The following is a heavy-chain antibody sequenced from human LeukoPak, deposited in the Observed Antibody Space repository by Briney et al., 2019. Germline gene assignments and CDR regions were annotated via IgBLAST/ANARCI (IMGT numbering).Heavy chain of an antibody. CDR1: GFTFSSYSM. CDR2: IYHSGST. Sequence: PGGSLRLSCAASGFTFSSYSMNWVRQPPGRGLEWIGEIYHSGSTNYNPSLKSRVTISVDKSKNQLSLKLSSVTAAATAVYYCASNGWYVIDYWGQGTLVTVSS. V-gene: IGHV4-4*02. D-gene: IGHD6-13*01. J-gene: IGHJ4*02. CDR3: ASNGWYVIDY.